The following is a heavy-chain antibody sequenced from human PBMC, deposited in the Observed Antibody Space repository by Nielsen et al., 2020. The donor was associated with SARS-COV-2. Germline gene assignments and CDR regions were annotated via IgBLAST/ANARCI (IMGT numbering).Heavy chain of an antibody. V-gene: IGHV3-21*01. J-gene: IGHJ2*01. CDR2: ISGSGRHI. CDR1: GFTFGSYG. CDR3: ARDMGEPPTNRWYFDL. D-gene: IGHD1-1*01. Sequence: GESLKISRAASGFTFGSYGMIWVRQAPGKGLEWVSSISGSGRHIYYADSVKGRFTVSRDNSKNSLHLQMNSLRVEDTAFYYCARDMGEPPTNRWYFDLWGRGTLVTVSS.